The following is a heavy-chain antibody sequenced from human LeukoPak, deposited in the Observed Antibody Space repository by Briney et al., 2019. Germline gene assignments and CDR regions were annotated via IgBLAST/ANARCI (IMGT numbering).Heavy chain of an antibody. CDR1: GFTFTDYY. D-gene: IGHD1-14*01. J-gene: IGHJ4*02. CDR2: INRHSGVT. CDR3: VREGITKAFDL. V-gene: IGHV1-2*02. Sequence: ASVKVSCKASGFTFTDYYMHWVRLAPGQGLEWMGYINRHSGVTSFAQKFRGRVTLTTDTSISAAYMELSSLISDDTAMYYCVREGITKAFDLWGQGALVTVSS.